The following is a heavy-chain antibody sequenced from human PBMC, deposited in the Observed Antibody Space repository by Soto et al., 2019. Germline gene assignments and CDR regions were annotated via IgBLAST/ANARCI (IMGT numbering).Heavy chain of an antibody. Sequence: GASVKVSCKASGGTFSSYAISWVRQAPGQGLEWMGGIIPIFGTANYAQKFQGRVTITADESTSTAYMELSSLRSEDTAVYYCARAYGGNSGFDYWGHGTLVTVSS. CDR3: ARAYGGNSGFDY. V-gene: IGHV1-69*13. D-gene: IGHD4-17*01. CDR2: IIPIFGTA. J-gene: IGHJ4*01. CDR1: GGTFSSYA.